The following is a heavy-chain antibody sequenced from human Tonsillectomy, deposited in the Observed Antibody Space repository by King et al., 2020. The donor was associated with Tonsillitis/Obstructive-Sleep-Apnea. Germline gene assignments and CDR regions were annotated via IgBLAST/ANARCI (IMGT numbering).Heavy chain of an antibody. V-gene: IGHV3-15*01. CDR3: PTTIFGVVIALG. Sequence: VQLVESGGGLVKPGGSLRVSCAASGFTFSNAWMSWVRQAPGKGLEWVGRIKSKTDGGTTDYAAPVKGRFTISRDDSKNTLYLQMNSLKTEDTAVYYCPTTIFGVVIALGWGQGTLVTVSS. CDR1: GFTFSNAW. CDR2: IKSKTDGGTT. D-gene: IGHD3-3*01. J-gene: IGHJ4*02.